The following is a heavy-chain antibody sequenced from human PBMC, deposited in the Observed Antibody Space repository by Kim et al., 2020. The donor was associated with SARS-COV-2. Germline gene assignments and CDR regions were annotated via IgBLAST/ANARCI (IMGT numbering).Heavy chain of an antibody. CDR3: ARDFSGPVDY. D-gene: IGHD3-10*01. CDR2: ST. J-gene: IGHJ4*02. Sequence: STNYNPSLTSRVTISVDTSKNQFSLKLSSVTAADTAVYYCARDFSGPVDYWGQGTLVTVSS. V-gene: IGHV4-59*01.